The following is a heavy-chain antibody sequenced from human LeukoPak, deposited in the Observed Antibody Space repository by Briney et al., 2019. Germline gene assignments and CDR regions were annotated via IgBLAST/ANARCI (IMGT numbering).Heavy chain of an antibody. CDR3: VRRQAFDL. J-gene: IGHJ3*01. V-gene: IGHV3-53*01. CDR2: MYPNGRT. CDR1: GFDVTSNY. Sequence: GGSLRLSCAASGFDVTSNYFNWVRQAPGKGPEWVSIMYPNGRTYYRDSVKGRFTISRDNSKNTLYLQMNSLRAEDTGVYYCVRRQAFDLWGQGTMVTVSS.